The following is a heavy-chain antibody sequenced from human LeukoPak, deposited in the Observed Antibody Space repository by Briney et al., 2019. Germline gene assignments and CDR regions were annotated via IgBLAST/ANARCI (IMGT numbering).Heavy chain of an antibody. CDR1: GGTFSSYA. J-gene: IGHJ4*02. V-gene: IGHV1-69*13. CDR2: IIPIFGTA. CDR3: ARTTPDAYCSGGSCYFDY. Sequence: SVKVSCKASGGTFSSYAISWVRQAPGQGLEWMGGIIPIFGTANYAQKFQGRVTITADESTSTAYMELSSLRSEDTAVYYCARTTPDAYCSGGSCYFDYWGQGTLVTVSS. D-gene: IGHD2-15*01.